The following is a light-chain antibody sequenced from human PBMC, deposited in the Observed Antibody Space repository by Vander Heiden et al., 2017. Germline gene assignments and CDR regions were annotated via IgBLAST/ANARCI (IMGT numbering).Light chain of an antibody. CDR2: AAS. J-gene: IGKJ4*01. CDR3: QQINSYPPT. Sequence: DIQMTQSPSFLSASVGDRVTITCRASQSISSYLNWYQQKPRKAPKLLIYAASTLQSGVPSRFSGSGSGTEFTLTISSLQPEDFATYYCQQINSYPPTFGGGTKVEIK. CDR1: QSISSY. V-gene: IGKV1-9*01.